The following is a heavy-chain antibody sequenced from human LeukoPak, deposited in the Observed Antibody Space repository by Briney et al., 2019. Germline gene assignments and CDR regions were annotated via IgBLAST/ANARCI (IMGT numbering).Heavy chain of an antibody. V-gene: IGHV1-69*06. CDR3: ARADCSAGSCYSSSSYYYYYMDV. Sequence: SVKVSCKASGGTFSSYAITWVRQAPGRGLEWMGGIIPIFGTANYAQKFQGRVTITADKSTSTAYMELSSLRAEDTAVYYCARADCSAGSCYSSSSYYYYYMDVWGKGTTVTVSS. CDR1: GGTFSSYA. CDR2: IIPIFGTA. D-gene: IGHD2-15*01. J-gene: IGHJ6*03.